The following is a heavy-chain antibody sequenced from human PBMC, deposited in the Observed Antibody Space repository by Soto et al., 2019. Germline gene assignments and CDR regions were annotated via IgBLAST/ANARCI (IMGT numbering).Heavy chain of an antibody. CDR3: ARDGGGGIVVVAAALYWYFDL. D-gene: IGHD2-2*01. CDR2: INAGNGNT. J-gene: IGHJ2*01. Sequence: QVQLVQSGAEVKKPGASVKVSCKASGYTFTSYAMHWVRQAPGQRLEWMGWINAGNGNTKYSQKFQGRVTITRDTSASTAYMELSSLRSEDTAVYYCARDGGGGIVVVAAALYWYFDLWGRGTLVTVSS. CDR1: GYTFTSYA. V-gene: IGHV1-3*01.